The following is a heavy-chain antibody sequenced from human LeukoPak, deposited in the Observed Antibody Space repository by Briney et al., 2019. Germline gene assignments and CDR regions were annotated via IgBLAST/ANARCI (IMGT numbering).Heavy chain of an antibody. J-gene: IGHJ4*02. CDR3: ARGAWFGELGKYYFDY. CDR2: IIPIFRTT. V-gene: IGHV1-69*05. CDR1: GGTFGSYA. D-gene: IGHD3-10*01. Sequence: ASVKVSCKASGGTFGSYAVSWVRQAPGQGLEWMGGIIPIFRTTHYAHKFQGRVTIVTDASTSTASMELSSLRSEDTAVYYCARGAWFGELGKYYFDYCGQGTLVTVSS.